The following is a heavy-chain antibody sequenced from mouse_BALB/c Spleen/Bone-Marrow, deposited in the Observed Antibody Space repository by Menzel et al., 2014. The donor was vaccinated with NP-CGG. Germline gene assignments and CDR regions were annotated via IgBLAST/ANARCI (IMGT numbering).Heavy chain of an antibody. D-gene: IGHD2-2*01. CDR2: IDPANGNT. J-gene: IGHJ3*01. CDR1: GFNIKDTY. V-gene: IGHV14-3*02. Sequence: EVQLQQSGAELVKPGASVKLSCTASGFNIKDTYMHWVKQRPEQGLEWIGRIDPANGNTKYDPKFQGKATITADTSSNTASLQLSSLTSEDTAVYYCARWLPLAYWGQGTLVTVSA. CDR3: ARWLPLAY.